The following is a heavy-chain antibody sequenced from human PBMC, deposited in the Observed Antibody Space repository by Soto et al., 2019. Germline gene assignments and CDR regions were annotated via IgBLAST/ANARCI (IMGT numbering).Heavy chain of an antibody. CDR2: LGDGGATP. CDR1: GFTFRNSA. Sequence: EVHLLASGGGLAQPGGSLRLSCAASGFTFRNSALSWVRQAPGKGLEWVSALGDGGATPYYADSVKGRFTISRDNSKNTLYLQMNSLRDEDTAVYYCASEAWFDPWGQGTLVTVSS. V-gene: IGHV3-23*01. J-gene: IGHJ5*02. CDR3: ASEAWFDP.